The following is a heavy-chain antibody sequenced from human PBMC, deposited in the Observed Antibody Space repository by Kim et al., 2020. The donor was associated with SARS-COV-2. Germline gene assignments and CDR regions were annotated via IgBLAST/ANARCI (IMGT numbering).Heavy chain of an antibody. Sequence: GESLKISCKGSGYIFTSHWIAWVRQMPGKGLEWMGIIYAGDSDSRYRPSFRDQVTISVDRSTTTAYLQWSSLKASDTAMYYCAGLDRTMALDYWGRGTLVTVSS. D-gene: IGHD2-8*01. CDR1: GYIFTSHW. J-gene: IGHJ4*02. CDR2: IYAGDSDS. V-gene: IGHV5-51*01. CDR3: AGLDRTMALDY.